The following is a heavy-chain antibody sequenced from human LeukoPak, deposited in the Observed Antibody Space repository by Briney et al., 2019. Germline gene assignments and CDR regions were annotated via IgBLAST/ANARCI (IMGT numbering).Heavy chain of an antibody. CDR1: GLTFDDYT. J-gene: IGHJ4*02. CDR2: ISWDGRNT. Sequence: GGSLRLSCAASGLTFDDYTVHWVRQAPGKGLEWVSVISWDGRNTHYADSVKGRFTISRDNSKNSLYLEMNSLKTEDTALYYCVASEALDYWGKGSLVTVS. V-gene: IGHV3-43*01. CDR3: VASEALDY.